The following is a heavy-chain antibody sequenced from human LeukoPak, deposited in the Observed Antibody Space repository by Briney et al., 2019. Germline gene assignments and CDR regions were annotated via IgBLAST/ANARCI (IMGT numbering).Heavy chain of an antibody. CDR1: GFTFSSYA. Sequence: QPGRSLRLSCAAPGFTFSSYAMHWVRQAPGKGLEWVAVISYDGSNKYYADSVKGRFTISRDNSKNTLYLQMNSLRAEDTAVYYCARDILQYYDFWSGSWFDPWGQGTLVTVSS. CDR2: ISYDGSNK. D-gene: IGHD3-3*01. J-gene: IGHJ5*02. CDR3: ARDILQYYDFWSGSWFDP. V-gene: IGHV3-30*04.